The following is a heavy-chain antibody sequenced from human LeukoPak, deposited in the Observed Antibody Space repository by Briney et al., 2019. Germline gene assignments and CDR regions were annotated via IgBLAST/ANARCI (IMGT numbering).Heavy chain of an antibody. J-gene: IGHJ4*02. CDR1: GGSISSYY. Sequence: SETLSLTCTVSGGSISSYYWSWIRQPAGKGLEWIGRTYTSGSTNYNPSLKSRVTISVETSKNEFSLELRSVTAADTAVYYCARRRISRLGYWGQGTLVTVSS. V-gene: IGHV4-4*07. CDR2: TYTSGST. D-gene: IGHD2/OR15-2a*01. CDR3: ARRRISRLGY.